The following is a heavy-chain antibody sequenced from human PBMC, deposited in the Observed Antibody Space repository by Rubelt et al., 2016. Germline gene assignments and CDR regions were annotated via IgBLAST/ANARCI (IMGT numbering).Heavy chain of an antibody. V-gene: IGHV4-59*08. J-gene: IGHJ4*02. CDR1: GGSITSSY. CDR2: LYYSENA. D-gene: IGHD1-20*01. CDR3: AIIGDRSMYLNNWLTSH. Sequence: QVQLQESGPGLVKPSETLSLTCTVSGGSITSSYLNWIRQPPGKGLEWIGYLYYSENANYNPSFKSRVTMTLETSKNQFSLKLNSGTAADTAVYYCAIIGDRSMYLNNWLTSHWGQGTLVTVSS.